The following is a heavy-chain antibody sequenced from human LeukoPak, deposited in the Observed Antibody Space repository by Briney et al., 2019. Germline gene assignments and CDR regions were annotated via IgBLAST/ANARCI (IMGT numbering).Heavy chain of an antibody. J-gene: IGHJ5*02. CDR1: GGTFSSYA. D-gene: IGHD3-10*01. Sequence: SVKVSCKASGGTFSSYAISWVRQAPGQGLEWMGGIIPSFGTANYAQKFQGRVTITADKSTSTAYMELSSLRSEDTAVYYCARMWSYYYGSGSPNWFDPWGQGTLVTVSS. CDR2: IIPSFGTA. V-gene: IGHV1-69*06. CDR3: ARMWSYYYGSGSPNWFDP.